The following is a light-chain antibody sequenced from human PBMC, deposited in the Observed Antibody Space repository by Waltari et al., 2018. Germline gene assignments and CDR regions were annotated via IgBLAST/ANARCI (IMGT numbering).Light chain of an antibody. Sequence: QSALTQPPSASGSPGQSVTISCPGTRSALGGYNYVSWYQQHPGKAPKLMIYEVTKRPSGVPDRFSASKSGNTASLTVSGLQAEDEADYYCSSFAGSTNWVFGGGTKLTVL. CDR1: RSALGGYNY. V-gene: IGLV2-8*01. CDR2: EVT. CDR3: SSFAGSTNWV. J-gene: IGLJ3*02.